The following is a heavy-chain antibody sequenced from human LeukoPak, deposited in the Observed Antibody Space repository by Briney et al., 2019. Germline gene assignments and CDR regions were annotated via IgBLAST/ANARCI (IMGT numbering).Heavy chain of an antibody. D-gene: IGHD3-10*01. Sequence: SQTLSLTCTVSGGAISSGGYYWSWIRQHPGKGLEWIGYIYYSGSTYYNPSLKSRVTISVDTSKNQFSLKLSSVTAADTAVYYCARDRSGEGFGEFYNWFDPWGQGTLVTVSS. CDR3: ARDRSGEGFGEFYNWFDP. J-gene: IGHJ5*02. CDR1: GGAISSGGYY. V-gene: IGHV4-31*03. CDR2: IYYSGST.